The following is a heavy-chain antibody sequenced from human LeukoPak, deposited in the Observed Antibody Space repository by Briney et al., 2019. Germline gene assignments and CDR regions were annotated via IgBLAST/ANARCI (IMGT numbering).Heavy chain of an antibody. Sequence: SETLSLTCTVSGGSISSHYWSWIRQPPGKGLEWIGYIYYSGSTNYNPSLKSRVTISVDTSKNQFSLKLSSVTAADTAVYYCARLSAAVRGYYFDYWGQGTLVTVSS. CDR3: ARLSAAVRGYYFDY. CDR1: GGSISSHY. V-gene: IGHV4-59*11. CDR2: IYYSGST. J-gene: IGHJ4*02. D-gene: IGHD6-13*01.